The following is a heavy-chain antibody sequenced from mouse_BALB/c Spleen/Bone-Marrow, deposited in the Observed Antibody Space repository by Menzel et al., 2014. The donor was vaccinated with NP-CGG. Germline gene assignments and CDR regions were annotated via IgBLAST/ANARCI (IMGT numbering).Heavy chain of an antibody. V-gene: IGHV4-1*02. CDR2: INPDSSTI. CDR3: ARLNYHGNLFV. D-gene: IGHD1-1*01. Sequence: EVQRVESGGGLVQPGGSLKLSCAASGFDFSRYWMSWVRQAPGKGLEWIGEINPDSSTINYTPSLKDKFIISRDNAKNTLYLQMSKVRSEDTALYYCARLNYHGNLFVWGAGTTVTVSS. CDR1: GFDFSRYW. J-gene: IGHJ1*01.